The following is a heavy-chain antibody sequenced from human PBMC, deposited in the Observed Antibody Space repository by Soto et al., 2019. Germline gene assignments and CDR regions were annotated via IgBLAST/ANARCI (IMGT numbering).Heavy chain of an antibody. V-gene: IGHV3-23*01. CDR2: ISGSGGST. CDR1: GFTFSSYA. Sequence: GGSLRLSCAASGFTFSSYAMSWVRQAPGKGLEWVSAISGSGGSTYYADSVKGRFTISRDNSKNTLYLQMNSLRAEDTAVYYCANIIYRDYDFWSGYYKAREVDYWGQGTLVTVSS. CDR3: ANIIYRDYDFWSGYYKAREVDY. J-gene: IGHJ4*02. D-gene: IGHD3-3*01.